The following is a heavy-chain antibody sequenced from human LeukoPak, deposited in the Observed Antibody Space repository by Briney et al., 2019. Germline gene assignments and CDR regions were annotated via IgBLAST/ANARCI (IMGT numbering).Heavy chain of an antibody. CDR2: ISWNSGRI. CDR1: GFTFDDYA. J-gene: IGHJ4*02. Sequence: PGRSLRLSCAASGFTFDDYAMHWVRQAPGKGLEWVSGISWNSGRIGYADSVKGRFTISRDNAKNSLYLQMNSLRAEDMALYYCAKGGDPDYYDSLDYWGQGTLVTVSS. D-gene: IGHD3-22*01. CDR3: AKGGDPDYYDSLDY. V-gene: IGHV3-9*03.